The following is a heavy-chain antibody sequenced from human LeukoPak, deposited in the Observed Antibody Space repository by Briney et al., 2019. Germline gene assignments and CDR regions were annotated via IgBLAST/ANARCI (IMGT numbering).Heavy chain of an antibody. CDR3: AGGVCSGGGCYSEWNY. J-gene: IGHJ4*02. CDR1: GGSFSGYY. V-gene: IGHV4-34*01. Sequence: PSETLSLTCAVYGGSFSGYYWSWIRQPPGKGLEWIGEINHSGSTNYNPSLKSRVTISVDTSKNQFSLKLSSVTAADTAVYYCAGGVCSGGGCYSEWNYWGQGTLVTVSS. D-gene: IGHD2-15*01. CDR2: INHSGST.